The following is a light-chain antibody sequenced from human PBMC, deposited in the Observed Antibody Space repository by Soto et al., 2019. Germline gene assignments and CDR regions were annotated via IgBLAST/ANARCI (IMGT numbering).Light chain of an antibody. J-gene: IGKJ5*01. V-gene: IGKV3-15*01. Sequence: EIVMTQSPATLSVSPGERATLSCRASQSVSSNLAWYQQKPGQAPSLLIYGASTRATGTPARFSGSGSGTEFTLTISNVEAEDVAIYYCQQYHSAPITFGQGTRLEIK. CDR3: QQYHSAPIT. CDR1: QSVSSN. CDR2: GAS.